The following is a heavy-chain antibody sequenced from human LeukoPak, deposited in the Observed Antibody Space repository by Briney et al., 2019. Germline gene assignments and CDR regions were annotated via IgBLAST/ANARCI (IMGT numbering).Heavy chain of an antibody. Sequence: GGSLRLSCAASGFTFSTYAMHWVRQAPGKGLEWVALIWHDASHTFYTDSVKGRFTISRDNSKNTVYLQMNSLGGEDTAVYYCAREIFGSGSYRDYWGQGTLVTVSS. CDR2: IWHDASHT. V-gene: IGHV3-33*08. D-gene: IGHD3-10*01. J-gene: IGHJ4*02. CDR1: GFTFSTYA. CDR3: AREIFGSGSYRDY.